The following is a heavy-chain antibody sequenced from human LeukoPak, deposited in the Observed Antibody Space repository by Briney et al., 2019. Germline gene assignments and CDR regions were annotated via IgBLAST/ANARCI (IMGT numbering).Heavy chain of an antibody. V-gene: IGHV1-2*06. Sequence: GASVKVSCKASGYTFTGYHMHWVRQAPGQGLEWMGRINPNSGGTTYAQKFQGRVTMTRDTSISTAYMELSRLRSDDMAVFYCARQRSGWSYDAFDIWGQGTMVTVSS. CDR1: GYTFTGYH. CDR3: ARQRSGWSYDAFDI. CDR2: INPNSGGT. J-gene: IGHJ3*02. D-gene: IGHD6-19*01.